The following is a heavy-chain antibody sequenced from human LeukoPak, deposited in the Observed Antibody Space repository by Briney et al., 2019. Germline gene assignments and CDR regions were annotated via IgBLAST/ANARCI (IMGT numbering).Heavy chain of an antibody. V-gene: IGHV6-1*01. CDR3: ARESTNRGAFDY. CDR1: GDSAYSNSAA. Sequence: SQTLSLTCAISGDSAYSNSAAWNWIRQSPSRGLEWLGRTYYRSKRYNDYAVSVKSRIAINPDISKNQFSLQLSSVTPEDTAVYYCARESTNRGAFDYWGQGTLVAVSS. CDR2: TYYRSKRYN. J-gene: IGHJ4*02. D-gene: IGHD3-10*01.